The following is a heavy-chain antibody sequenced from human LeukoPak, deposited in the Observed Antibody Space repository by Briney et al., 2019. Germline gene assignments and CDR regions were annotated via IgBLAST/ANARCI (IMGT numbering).Heavy chain of an antibody. Sequence: SEALSLTCAVYGESLNSYYWSWVRQPPGEGLEWIGEIYESGTAEYNPSLKSRVTISMVPSKQQFSLSLSSVTAADTAVYYCARGAWATRLGSWGLGTPVIVSS. CDR3: ARGAWATRLGS. V-gene: IGHV4-34*01. CDR2: IYESGTA. D-gene: IGHD2-15*01. CDR1: GESLNSYY. J-gene: IGHJ4*02.